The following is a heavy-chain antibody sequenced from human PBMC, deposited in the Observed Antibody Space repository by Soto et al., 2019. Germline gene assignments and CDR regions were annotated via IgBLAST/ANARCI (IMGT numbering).Heavy chain of an antibody. CDR1: GFTFSNYA. D-gene: IGHD4-4*01. Sequence: EVQLVESGGGLVQPGGSLRLSCAASGFTFSNYAMHWVRQAPGKGLEYVSRINSNGESTYYANSVKGRFTISRDNSKNTLYLQMGSLRGEDMAVYYCGTHDFRNQIDCWGQGTLVTVSS. V-gene: IGHV3-64*01. J-gene: IGHJ4*02. CDR2: INSNGEST. CDR3: GTHDFRNQIDC.